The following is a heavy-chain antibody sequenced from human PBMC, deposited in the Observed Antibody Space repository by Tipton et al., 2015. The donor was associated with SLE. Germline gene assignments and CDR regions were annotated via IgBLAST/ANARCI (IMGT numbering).Heavy chain of an antibody. D-gene: IGHD6-13*01. CDR2: ITSTSDNL. CDR1: GFTFSAYS. Sequence: SLRLSCAASGFTFSAYSMNWLRQAPGKEVEGVSTITSTSDNLYYADSVKGRFTISRDNAEKSLFLQMNSLRAEDTGVYYCARDLSAALDSWGQGTLVTVSS. V-gene: IGHV3-21*03. J-gene: IGHJ4*02. CDR3: ARDLSAALDS.